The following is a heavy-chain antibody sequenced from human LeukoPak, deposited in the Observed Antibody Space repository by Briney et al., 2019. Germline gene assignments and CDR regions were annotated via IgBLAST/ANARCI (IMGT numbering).Heavy chain of an antibody. CDR1: GYTFTGYY. CDR2: INPNKGDT. V-gene: IGHV1-2*02. Sequence: SVNVSCKASGYTFTGYYMQCVRQPPGQELEWVGWINPNKGDTNFAQKLQGRVTITRDTSIRTAYMELSRPRSDYTAVYFCARDQIDLLLGLDSWGQGTLVSVSS. CDR3: ARDQIDLLLGLDS. J-gene: IGHJ4*02. D-gene: IGHD3-10*01.